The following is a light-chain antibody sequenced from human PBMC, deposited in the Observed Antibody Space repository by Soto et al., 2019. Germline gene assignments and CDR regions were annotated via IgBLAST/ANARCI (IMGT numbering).Light chain of an antibody. J-gene: IGKJ3*01. CDR1: QSVSSNY. CDR3: QQDGSSPFT. CDR2: GAS. V-gene: IGKV3-20*01. Sequence: EIVLTQSPGTLALSPGERATLSCRASQSVSSNYLTWYQQKRGQAPRLLIHGASSRDTGIPDRFSGSGSGTDFTLTISRLEPEDFAVYYCQQDGSSPFTFGPGTKVGIK.